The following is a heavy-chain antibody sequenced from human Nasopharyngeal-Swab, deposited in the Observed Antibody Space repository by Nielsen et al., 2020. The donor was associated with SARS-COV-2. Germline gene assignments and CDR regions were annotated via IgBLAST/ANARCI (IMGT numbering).Heavy chain of an antibody. J-gene: IGHJ6*02. CDR3: ARGSEEYYYYGMDV. Sequence: GESLKISCAASGFTFSSYSMNWVRQAPGKGLEWVSSISSSSSYIYYADSVKGRFTISRDNAKNSLYLQMNSLRAEDTAVYYCARGSEEYYYYGMDVWGQGTTVTVSS. CDR2: ISSSSSYI. CDR1: GFTFSSYS. V-gene: IGHV3-21*01.